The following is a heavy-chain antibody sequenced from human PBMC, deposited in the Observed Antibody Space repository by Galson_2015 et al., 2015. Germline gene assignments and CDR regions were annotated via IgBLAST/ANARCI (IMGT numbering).Heavy chain of an antibody. V-gene: IGHV1-69*06. D-gene: IGHD2-2*01. J-gene: IGHJ4*02. CDR1: GGSFTTYS. Sequence: SVKVSCKASGGSFTTYSISWVRQVPGQGLEWVGGITPIFGTVNYAQKFQGRVTITADKSTTTAYMEMSRLASEDTAMYFCARASQDCSRASCPYTYWGQGTRVAVSS. CDR2: ITPIFGTV. CDR3: ARASQDCSRASCPYTY.